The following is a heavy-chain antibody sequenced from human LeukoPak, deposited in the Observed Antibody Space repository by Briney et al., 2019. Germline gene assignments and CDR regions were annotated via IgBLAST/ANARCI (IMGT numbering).Heavy chain of an antibody. Sequence: GSLRLSCAASGFTFSSYAMSWIRQPAGKGLEWIGRIYTSGSTNYNPSLKSRVTMSVDTSKNQFSLKLSSVTAADTAVYYCARYTTYPDPGDAFDIWGQGTMVTVSS. J-gene: IGHJ3*02. V-gene: IGHV4-59*10. CDR1: GFTFSSYA. CDR3: ARYTTYPDPGDAFDI. D-gene: IGHD1-1*01. CDR2: IYTSGST.